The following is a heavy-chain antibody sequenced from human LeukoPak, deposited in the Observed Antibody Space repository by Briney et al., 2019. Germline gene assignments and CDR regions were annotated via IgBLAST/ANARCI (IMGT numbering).Heavy chain of an antibody. CDR1: GFTFSSYA. D-gene: IGHD1-1*01. V-gene: IGHV3-23*01. CDR3: AKGTSSLRTTTPADY. CDR2: ISGPGGST. J-gene: IGHJ4*02. Sequence: GGSLRLSCAASGFTFSSYAMTWVRQAPGKGLEWVSAISGPGGSTYYADSVKGRFTISRDNSKNTLYLQMNSLRADDTAVYYCAKGTSSLRTTTPADYWGQGTLVTVSS.